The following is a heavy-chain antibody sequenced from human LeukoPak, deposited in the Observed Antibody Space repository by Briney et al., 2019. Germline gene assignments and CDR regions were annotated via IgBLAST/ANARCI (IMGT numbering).Heavy chain of an antibody. Sequence: GGSLRLSCAASGFTFSTYWMHWVRQAPGKGLVWVSRISSDGSITGYADSVKGRFTISRDNAKNTLYLQMNSLRVDDSAVYYCAKGRAVTTPYYFDYWGQGTLVTVSS. J-gene: IGHJ4*02. V-gene: IGHV3-74*01. CDR3: AKGRAVTTPYYFDY. CDR2: ISSDGSIT. CDR1: GFTFSTYW. D-gene: IGHD4-17*01.